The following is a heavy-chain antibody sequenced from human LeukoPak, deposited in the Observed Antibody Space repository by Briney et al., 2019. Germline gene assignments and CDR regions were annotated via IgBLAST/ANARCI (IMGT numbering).Heavy chain of an antibody. D-gene: IGHD6-19*01. Sequence: SETLSLTCTLYGGSFSGYYWSWISQPPGKGLEWIGEINHSGSTYYNPSLKSRVTISVDTSKNQFSLKLSSVTAADTAVYYCARDGIAVAGTHWFDPWGQGTLVTVSS. V-gene: IGHV4-34*01. CDR1: GGSFSGYY. CDR3: ARDGIAVAGTHWFDP. J-gene: IGHJ5*02. CDR2: INHSGST.